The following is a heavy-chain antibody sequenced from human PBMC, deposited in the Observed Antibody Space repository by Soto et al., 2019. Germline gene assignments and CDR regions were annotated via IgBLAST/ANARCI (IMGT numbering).Heavy chain of an antibody. CDR1: GYTFTRYT. Sequence: QVQLVQSGAGVKKPGASVKISCKASGYTFTRYTMNWVRQAPGQRLEWMGWINPDNGNTKSSQKFQDRVIITRDTSASTAYIDLSSLRSEDTAVYYCARGIATGQLDPWGQGTLVTVSS. CDR3: ARGIATGQLDP. CDR2: INPDNGNT. J-gene: IGHJ5*02. D-gene: IGHD2-15*01. V-gene: IGHV1-3*01.